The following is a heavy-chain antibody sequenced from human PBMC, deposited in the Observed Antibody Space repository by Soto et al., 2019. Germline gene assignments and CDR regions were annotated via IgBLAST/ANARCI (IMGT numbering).Heavy chain of an antibody. CDR2: IYPGDSYS. J-gene: IGHJ4*02. V-gene: IGHV5-51*01. Sequence: VESLKISCKGSGFTFTSYWIAWVRQIPWKGLEWMGIIYPGDSYSSYSPSFQGQVTISADKSINTAYLHCSSLKASDTAIYYCAKHEGYCSTTTCSNFEYWGKETLVTVSS. CDR1: GFTFTSYW. D-gene: IGHD2-2*01. CDR3: AKHEGYCSTTTCSNFEY.